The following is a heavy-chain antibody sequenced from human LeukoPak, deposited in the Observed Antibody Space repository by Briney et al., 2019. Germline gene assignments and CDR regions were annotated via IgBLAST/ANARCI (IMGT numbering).Heavy chain of an antibody. CDR3: ARHSNYYGSGSYYPRADAFDI. CDR2: IYYSGST. CDR1: GGSISSSCYY. V-gene: IGHV4-39*01. D-gene: IGHD3-10*01. J-gene: IGHJ3*02. Sequence: SQTLSPTCTVSGGSISSSCYYWGWIRQPPGKGLEWIGRIYYSGSTYYNPSLKTPATISVDTSKNQFSRKLSSVTAADTAVYYCARHSNYYGSGSYYPRADAFDIWGQGTMVTVSS.